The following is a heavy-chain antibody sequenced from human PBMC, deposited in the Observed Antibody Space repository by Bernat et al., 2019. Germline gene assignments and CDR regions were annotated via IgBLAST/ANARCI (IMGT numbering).Heavy chain of an antibody. V-gene: IGHV2-70*04. Sequence: QVTLKESGPALVNPTQTLTLTCTFSGFSLSTTGMRVSWIRQPPGKALEWLAHIDWDDDKFYSTSLKTRLTISKDTSKNQVVLTMANMDPADTATYYCARTAGGYSFDYWGQGALVTVSS. CDR3: ARTAGGYSFDY. CDR1: GFSLSTTGMR. J-gene: IGHJ4*02. D-gene: IGHD2-15*01. CDR2: IDWDDDK.